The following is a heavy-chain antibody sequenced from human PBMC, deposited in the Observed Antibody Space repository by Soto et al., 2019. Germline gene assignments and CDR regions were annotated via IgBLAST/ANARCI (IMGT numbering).Heavy chain of an antibody. Sequence: EVQLVESGGGLVKPGGSLRLSCAASGFTFTRYSMNWVRQAPGKGLEWVSSISSTTNYIYYGDSMKGRFTISRDNAKNSLYLEMNSVRAEDTDVYYCARESEGLTSNFDYWGQGTLVTVSS. V-gene: IGHV3-21*06. CDR3: ARESEGLTSNFDY. J-gene: IGHJ4*02. CDR1: GFTFTRYS. CDR2: ISSTTNYI.